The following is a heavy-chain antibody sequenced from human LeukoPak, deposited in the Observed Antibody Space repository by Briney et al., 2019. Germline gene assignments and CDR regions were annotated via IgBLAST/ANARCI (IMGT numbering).Heavy chain of an antibody. CDR3: ARVSPRLLYGKFDY. D-gene: IGHD3-3*01. Sequence: EASVKVSCKASGYTFTSYGISWVRQAPGQGLEWMGWISAYNGNTNYAQKLQGRVTMTTDTSTSTAYMELRSLRSGDTAVYYCARVSPRLLYGKFDYWGQGTLVTVSS. CDR2: ISAYNGNT. V-gene: IGHV1-18*01. CDR1: GYTFTSYG. J-gene: IGHJ4*02.